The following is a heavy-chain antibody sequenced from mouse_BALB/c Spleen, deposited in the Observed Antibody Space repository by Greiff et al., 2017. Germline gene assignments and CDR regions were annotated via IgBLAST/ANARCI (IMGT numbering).Heavy chain of an antibody. CDR2: IWAGGST. Sequence: VQLQESGPGLVAPSQSLSITCTVSGFSLTSYGVHWVRQPPGKGLEWLGVIWAGGSTNYNSALMSRLSISKDNSKSQVFLKMNSLQTDDTAMYYCARERGYYGNPYYFDYWGQGTTLTVSS. CDR1: GFSLTSYG. J-gene: IGHJ2*01. CDR3: ARERGYYGNPYYFDY. V-gene: IGHV2-9*02. D-gene: IGHD2-1*01.